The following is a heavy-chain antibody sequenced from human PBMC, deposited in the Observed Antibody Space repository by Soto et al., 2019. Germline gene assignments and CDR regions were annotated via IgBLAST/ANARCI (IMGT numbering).Heavy chain of an antibody. CDR3: ARLSGYPNYYFDY. J-gene: IGHJ4*02. V-gene: IGHV3-53*01. Sequence: EVQLVESGGGLIQPGGSLRLSCTASGFTVSSNYMSWVRQAPGKGLEWVSVIYSGGSTYYADSVKGRFTISRDSSKNTLYLQMNSLRAEDTAVYYCARLSGYPNYYFDYWGQGTLVTVSS. CDR2: IYSGGST. CDR1: GFTVSSNY. D-gene: IGHD3-16*02.